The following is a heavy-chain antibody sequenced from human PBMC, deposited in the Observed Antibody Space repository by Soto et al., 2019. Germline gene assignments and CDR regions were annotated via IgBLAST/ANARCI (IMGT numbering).Heavy chain of an antibody. V-gene: IGHV1-69*06. CDR2: IIPISDTT. J-gene: IGHJ6*02. Sequence: QVQLVQSGAEVKKTGSSVKVSCKPSGGTFGSYAISWVRQAPGQGLEWMGGIIPISDTTNYAQQYQGRLTIPADTFTSTAYMELGSLRSEDTAVYYCARYCTSDTCMRYAYYGMEVWGQGTTVTVSS. D-gene: IGHD2-8*01. CDR1: GGTFGSYA. CDR3: ARYCTSDTCMRYAYYGMEV.